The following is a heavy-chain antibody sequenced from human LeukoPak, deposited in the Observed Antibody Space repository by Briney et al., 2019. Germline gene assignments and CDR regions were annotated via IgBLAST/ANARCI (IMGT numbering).Heavy chain of an antibody. CDR1: GFTLGTYW. CDR2: IKQDGSAK. D-gene: IGHD1/OR15-1a*01. CDR3: ATDTPSKKLEQANGENYDFNYGMDV. V-gene: IGHV3-7*01. Sequence: GGSLRLSCAAPGFTLGTYWMNWVRQSPGKGLEWVADIKQDGSAKYYVDSVKGRFTISRDNAKNSLYLEMDSLRVEDTAVFYGATDTPSKKLEQANGENYDFNYGMDVWAKGPT. J-gene: IGHJ6*04.